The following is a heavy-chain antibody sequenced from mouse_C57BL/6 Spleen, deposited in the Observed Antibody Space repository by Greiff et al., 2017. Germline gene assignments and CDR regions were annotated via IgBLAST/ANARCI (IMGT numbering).Heavy chain of an antibody. CDR3: ARWYYGSSYVGNAMDY. J-gene: IGHJ4*01. V-gene: IGHV1-82*01. Sequence: QVQLQQSGPELVKPGASVKISCKASGYAFSSSWMNWVKQRPGKGLEWIGRIYPGDGDTNYNGKFKGKATLTADKSSSTAYMQLSSLTSEDSAVYFCARWYYGSSYVGNAMDYWGQGTSVTVSS. CDR1: GYAFSSSW. D-gene: IGHD1-1*01. CDR2: IYPGDGDT.